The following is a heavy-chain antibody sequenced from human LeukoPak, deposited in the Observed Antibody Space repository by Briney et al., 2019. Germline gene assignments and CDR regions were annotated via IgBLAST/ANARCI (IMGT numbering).Heavy chain of an antibody. J-gene: IGHJ4*02. Sequence: ASVKVSCKASGYTFTSYGISWVRQAPGQGLEWMGWISGYNGNTNYAQKLQGRVTMTTDTSTSTAYMELRSLRSDDTAVYYCARDRHYYGSGRAFDYWGQGTLVTVSS. D-gene: IGHD3-10*01. V-gene: IGHV1-18*01. CDR3: ARDRHYYGSGRAFDY. CDR2: ISGYNGNT. CDR1: GYTFTSYG.